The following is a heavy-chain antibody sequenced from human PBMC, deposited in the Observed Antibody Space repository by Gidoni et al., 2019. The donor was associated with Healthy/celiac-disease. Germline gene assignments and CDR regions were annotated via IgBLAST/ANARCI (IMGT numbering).Heavy chain of an antibody. CDR1: GFTCRSSW. CDR2: INSDWCST. Sequence: EGQLVEDGGGLVQPGGCVRLTCAASGFTCRSSWMHWVRQAPGKGLVWVARINSDWCSTSYADSVQGRFTLSRDNAKNTLYLQMNSLRAEDTAVYYCAREYRDCSGGSCYSTTPVDYWGQGTLVTVSS. CDR3: AREYRDCSGGSCYSTTPVDY. D-gene: IGHD2-15*01. J-gene: IGHJ4*02. V-gene: IGHV3-74*01.